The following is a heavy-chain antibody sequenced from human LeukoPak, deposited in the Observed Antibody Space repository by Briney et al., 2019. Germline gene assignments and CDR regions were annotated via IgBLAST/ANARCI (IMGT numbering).Heavy chain of an antibody. D-gene: IGHD5-18*01. CDR1: GFTFSSYS. CDR3: ARERGYSHGYADY. Sequence: GGSLRLSCAASGFTFSSYSVNWVRQAPGRGLEWVSSISGGRNYIYYADSVKGRFTISRDNTKNSLYLQLNSLRAEDTAIYYCARERGYSHGYADYWGQGTLVTVSS. V-gene: IGHV3-21*01. CDR2: ISGGRNYI. J-gene: IGHJ4*02.